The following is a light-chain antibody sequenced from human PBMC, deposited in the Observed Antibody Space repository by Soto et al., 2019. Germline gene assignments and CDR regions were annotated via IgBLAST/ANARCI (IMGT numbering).Light chain of an antibody. V-gene: IGKV1-39*01. CDR3: QQSYSTPRT. CDR2: ASS. J-gene: IGKJ1*01. CDR1: DRSNNY. Sequence: TPCSLSASVGDRVTITWRASDRSNNYLTWYQQKPGKAPKFLIYASSSLQSGVPSRFSGSASGTDFTLTISSLQPEDFATYYCQQSYSTPRTFGQGTKVDIK.